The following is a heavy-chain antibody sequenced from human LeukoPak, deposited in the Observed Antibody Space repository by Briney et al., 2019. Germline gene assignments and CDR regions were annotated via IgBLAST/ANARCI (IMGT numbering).Heavy chain of an antibody. V-gene: IGHV3-43D*03. Sequence: PGGSLRVSCAASGVSFDDTAMHWVRQAPGKGLEWVSLISWDGISTYYADSVKGRFTISRDNRKRSLYLQMNSLRAEDTALYYCAKVRLRFSDYHYMDVWGKGTTVTVSS. D-gene: IGHD3-3*01. CDR3: AKVRLRFSDYHYMDV. CDR2: ISWDGIST. J-gene: IGHJ6*03. CDR1: GVSFDDTA.